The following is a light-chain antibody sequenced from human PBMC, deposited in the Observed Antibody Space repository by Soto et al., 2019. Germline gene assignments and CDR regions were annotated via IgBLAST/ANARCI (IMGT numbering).Light chain of an antibody. V-gene: IGKV3-20*01. J-gene: IGKJ2*01. Sequence: EIVLTQSPGTLSLSPGERATLSCRASQSITSTFLAWYQQKPGQAPRLLIYGASSRATGIPDRFSGSGSERDFTLTISRLEPEDFAVYFCQQYGRSPLMYTCGQGTKLEIK. CDR3: QQYGRSPLMYT. CDR1: QSITSTF. CDR2: GAS.